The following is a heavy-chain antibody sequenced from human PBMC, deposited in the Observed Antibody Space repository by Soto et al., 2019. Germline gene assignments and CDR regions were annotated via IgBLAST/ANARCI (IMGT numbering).Heavy chain of an antibody. Sequence: LXLTYAVWRGPIIIGDYSWSWIRQPRGKGLEWCGYLYQSERNNYHPSLKSRVTICLDMSKNQISLKLTSVTAADTAVYYCARGGSSDWQVAFDFWGQGTIVSV. J-gene: IGHJ3*01. CDR2: LYQSERN. CDR3: ARGGSSDWQVAFDF. D-gene: IGHD6-19*01. V-gene: IGHV4-30-2*01. CDR1: RGPIIIGDYS.